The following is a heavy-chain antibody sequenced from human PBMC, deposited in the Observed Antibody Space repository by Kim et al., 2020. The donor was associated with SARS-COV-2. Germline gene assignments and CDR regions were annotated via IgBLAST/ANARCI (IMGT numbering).Heavy chain of an antibody. J-gene: IGHJ4*02. CDR1: GFTFSTYG. CDR3: AKRQVRADWHYFDS. D-gene: IGHD1-26*01. V-gene: IGHV3-33*06. CDR2: IWYDGSEE. Sequence: GGSLRLSCAASGFTFSTYGMHWVRQAPGKGLEWVAAIWYDGSEEYYADSVKGRFTISRDNSKNRVYLQMNSLRAEDTAVYYCAKRQVRADWHYFDSWGQGTLVAVSS.